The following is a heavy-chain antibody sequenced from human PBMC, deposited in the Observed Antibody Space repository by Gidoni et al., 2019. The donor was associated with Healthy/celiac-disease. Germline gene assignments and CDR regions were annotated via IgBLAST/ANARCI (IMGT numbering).Heavy chain of an antibody. CDR1: GGSISSSSYY. Sequence: QLQLQESGPGLVKPSETLSLTCTVSGGSISSSSYYWGWIRQPPGKGLEWIGSIYYSGSTYYNPSLKSRVTISVDTSKNQFSLKLSSVTAADTAVYYCASLDGVVTVGYNWFDPWGQGTLVTVSS. CDR3: ASLDGVVTVGYNWFDP. D-gene: IGHD2-21*02. CDR2: IYYSGST. V-gene: IGHV4-39*01. J-gene: IGHJ5*02.